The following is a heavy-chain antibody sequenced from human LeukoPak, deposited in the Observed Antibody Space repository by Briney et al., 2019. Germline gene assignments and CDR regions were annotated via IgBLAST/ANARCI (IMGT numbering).Heavy chain of an antibody. CDR2: ISWGGGST. J-gene: IGHJ4*02. D-gene: IGHD4-23*01. V-gene: IGHV3-43*01. CDR3: AKDISDYGGNGGIDY. CDR1: GFIFDDYT. Sequence: PGGSLRLSCAASGFIFDDYTMHWVRQAPGKGLGWVSLISWGGGSTYYADSMKGRFTISRDNSKNSLYLQMNSLRTEDTALYYCAKDISDYGGNGGIDYWGQGTLVTVSS.